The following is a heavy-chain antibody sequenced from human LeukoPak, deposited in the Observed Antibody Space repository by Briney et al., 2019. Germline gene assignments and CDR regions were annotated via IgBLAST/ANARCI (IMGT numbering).Heavy chain of an antibody. J-gene: IGHJ4*02. CDR1: GFTFSSYG. CDR3: AKGIFDILTGYFDY. V-gene: IGHV3-30*18. Sequence: PGGSLRLSCAASGFTFSSYGMHWVRQAPGKGLEWVAVISYDGSNKYYADFVKGRFTISRDNSKNTLYLQMNSLRAEDTAVYYCAKGIFDILTGYFDYWGQGTLVTVSS. CDR2: ISYDGSNK. D-gene: IGHD3-9*01.